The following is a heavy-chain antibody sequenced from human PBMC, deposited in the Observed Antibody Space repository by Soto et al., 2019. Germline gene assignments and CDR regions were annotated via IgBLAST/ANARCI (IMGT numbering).Heavy chain of an antibody. CDR1: GGSLTSCP. CDR2: IIPIHGTT. J-gene: IGHJ4*02. CDR3: ARGWGLVS. Sequence: QMEQSGAEVRKPGSSVKVSCKPSGGSLTSCPMAWVRQAPGQGFEWMGGIIPIHGTTEYAQKFQGRVTITADESTNRVTLELTGLTSEDTAVYYCARGWGLVSWGQGTLVTLSS. V-gene: IGHV1-69*01. D-gene: IGHD3-16*01.